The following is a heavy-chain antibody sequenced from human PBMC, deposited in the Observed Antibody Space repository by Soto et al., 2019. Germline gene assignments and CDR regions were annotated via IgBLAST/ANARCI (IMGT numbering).Heavy chain of an antibody. D-gene: IGHD2-2*02. CDR3: ARLCSSTSCYTDYYYYYGMDV. CDR2: ISWNSGSI. CDR1: GFTFDDYA. J-gene: IGHJ6*02. Sequence: EVQLVESGGGLVQPGRSLRLSCAASGFTFDDYAMHWVRQALGKGLEWVSGISWNSGSIGYADSVKGRFTISRDNAKNSLYLQMNSLRAEDTALYYCARLCSSTSCYTDYYYYYGMDVWGQGTTVTVSS. V-gene: IGHV3-9*01.